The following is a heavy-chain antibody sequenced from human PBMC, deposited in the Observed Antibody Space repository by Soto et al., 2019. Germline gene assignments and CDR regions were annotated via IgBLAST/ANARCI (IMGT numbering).Heavy chain of an antibody. Sequence: QVQVVQSEAEVKKPGASVKVSCKATGYTFTSYAMHWVRRAPGQRLEWMGWINPGNGNTKNSQKFQGRVTITRDTFASTAYMELSSLRSEDTAVYYCARGASSVTTFYFDLSGRGTLVTASS. J-gene: IGHJ2*01. CDR1: GYTFTSYA. CDR3: ARGASSVTTFYFDL. CDR2: INPGNGNT. D-gene: IGHD4-17*01. V-gene: IGHV1-3*01.